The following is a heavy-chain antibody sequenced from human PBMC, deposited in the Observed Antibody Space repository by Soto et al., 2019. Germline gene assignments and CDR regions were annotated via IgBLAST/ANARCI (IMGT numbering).Heavy chain of an antibody. D-gene: IGHD1-26*01. CDR3: ARAGSPNHGFDP. V-gene: IGHV4-59*01. Sequence: GSTNYNPSLKSRVTISLDTSKNQFSLKLRSVTAADPAVYYCARAGSPNHGFDPWGQGPLVSVSS. CDR2: GST. J-gene: IGHJ5*02.